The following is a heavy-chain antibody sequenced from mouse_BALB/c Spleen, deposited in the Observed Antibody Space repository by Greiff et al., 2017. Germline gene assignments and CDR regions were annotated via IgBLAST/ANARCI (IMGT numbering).Heavy chain of an antibody. CDR3: TPLGSYWYFDV. Sequence: EVKLMESGGGLVQPGGSMKLSCVASGFTFSNYWMNWVRQSPEKGLEWVAEIRLKSNNYATHYAESVKGRFTISRDDSKSSVYLQMNNLRAEDTGIYYCTPLGSYWYFDVWGAGTTVTVSS. CDR2: IRLKSNNYAT. V-gene: IGHV6-6*02. D-gene: IGHD4-1*01. CDR1: GFTFSNYW. J-gene: IGHJ1*01.